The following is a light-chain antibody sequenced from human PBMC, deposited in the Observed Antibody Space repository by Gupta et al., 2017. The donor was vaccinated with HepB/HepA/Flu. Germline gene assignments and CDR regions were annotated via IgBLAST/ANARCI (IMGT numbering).Light chain of an antibody. CDR2: DDD. CDR1: SSNIGSNT. Sequence: QSLLTQPPSASGTPGQRVTISCSGSSSNIGSNTVTWYQPLPGTAPKLLIYDDDRRHSGGPERVSGSKSGTSASLAIRGLQSADEAHYYCSTWDDRLDCSVKFGGGTKLTVL. J-gene: IGLJ2*01. V-gene: IGLV1-44*01. CDR3: STWDDRLDCSVK.